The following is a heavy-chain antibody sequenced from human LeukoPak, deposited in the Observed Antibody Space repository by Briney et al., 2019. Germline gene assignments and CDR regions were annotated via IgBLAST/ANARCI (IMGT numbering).Heavy chain of an antibody. CDR1: GFTFSSYW. CDR3: ARDLGRQRWLSGLDY. D-gene: IGHD3-3*01. Sequence: GGSLRLSCAASGFTFSSYWMHWVRQAPGKGLVWVSRINSDGSSTSYADSVKGRFTISRDNAKNTLYLQMNSLRAEDTAVYYCARDLGRQRWLSGLDYWGQGTLVTVSS. J-gene: IGHJ4*02. V-gene: IGHV3-74*01. CDR2: INSDGSST.